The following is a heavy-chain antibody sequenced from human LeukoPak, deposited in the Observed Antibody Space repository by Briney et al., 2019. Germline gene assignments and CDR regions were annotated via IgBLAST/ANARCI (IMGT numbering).Heavy chain of an antibody. CDR2: VYNSGNT. Sequence: SETLSLTCTVSGGSINNYYRTWIRQPPGTGLEWIGYVYNSGNTNYNPSLRSRVTISMDASKNQFPLKLNSVTAADTAVYFCARRNVLTEGEAFDFWGQGTLVTVSS. V-gene: IGHV4-59*08. CDR1: GGSINNYY. D-gene: IGHD3-16*01. J-gene: IGHJ3*01. CDR3: ARRNVLTEGEAFDF.